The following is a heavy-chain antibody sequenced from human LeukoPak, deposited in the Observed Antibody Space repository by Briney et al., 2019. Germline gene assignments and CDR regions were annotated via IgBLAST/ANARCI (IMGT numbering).Heavy chain of an antibody. J-gene: IGHJ4*02. Sequence: GGSLRPSCAASGFTLSSYWMSSVRQAPGEGLGWVANIKQDGSDQYYVDSVKGRFTISRDNAKNSLYLQINSLRAEDTAVYYCARKTVVGSYFDYWGQGTPVTVSS. V-gene: IGHV3-7*03. CDR2: IKQDGSDQ. D-gene: IGHD4-23*01. CDR1: GFTLSSYW. CDR3: ARKTVVGSYFDY.